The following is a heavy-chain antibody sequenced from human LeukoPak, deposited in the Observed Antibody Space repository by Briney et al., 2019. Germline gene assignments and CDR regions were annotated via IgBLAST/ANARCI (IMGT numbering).Heavy chain of an antibody. CDR2: ISYDGSNK. CDR1: GFTFGSYG. CDR3: AKDRRNWGSRVDY. V-gene: IGHV3-30*18. Sequence: GGSLRLSCAASGFTFGSYGMHWVRQAPGKGLEWVAVISYDGSNKYYADSVKGRFTISRDNSKNTLYLQINSLRAEDTAIYYCAKDRRNWGSRVDYWGQGTLVTVSS. J-gene: IGHJ4*02. D-gene: IGHD7-27*01.